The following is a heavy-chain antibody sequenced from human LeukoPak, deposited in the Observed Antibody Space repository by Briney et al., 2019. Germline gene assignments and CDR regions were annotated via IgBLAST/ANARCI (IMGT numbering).Heavy chain of an antibody. CDR2: ISGSGGST. D-gene: IGHD3-22*01. J-gene: IGHJ4*02. V-gene: IGHV3-23*01. Sequence: GGSLRLSCAASGFTFSSYAMSWVRQAPGKGLEWVSAISGSGGSTYYADSVKGRFTISRDNSKNTLYLQMNSLRAEGTAVYYCANGDYYDSSGYENFDYWGQGTLVTVSS. CDR1: GFTFSSYA. CDR3: ANGDYYDSSGYENFDY.